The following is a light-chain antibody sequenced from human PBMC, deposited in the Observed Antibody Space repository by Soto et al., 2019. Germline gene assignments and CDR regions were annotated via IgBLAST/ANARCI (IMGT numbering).Light chain of an antibody. CDR1: QSVSSNY. CDR2: GAS. CDR3: QQDGSSPLI. J-gene: IGKJ4*01. Sequence: EIVLTQSPGTLSLSPGERASLSCRASQSVSSNYLAWYQQKPAQAPRLLIYGASSRATGIPDRFSGSGSGTDFTLTISRLEPEDFAVYYGQQDGSSPLIFGGGTKVEIK. V-gene: IGKV3-20*01.